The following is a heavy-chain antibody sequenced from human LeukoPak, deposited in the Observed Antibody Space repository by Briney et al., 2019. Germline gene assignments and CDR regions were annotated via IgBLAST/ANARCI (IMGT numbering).Heavy chain of an antibody. CDR2: IIPIFGTA. D-gene: IGHD3-3*01. Sequence: SVKVSCKASGGTFSSYAISWVRQAPGQGLEWMGGIIPIFGTANYAQKFQGRVTVTADESTSTAYMELSSLRSEDTAVYYCARDHLLSDFWSGFHYYYYMDVWGKGTTVTVSS. CDR1: GGTFSSYA. V-gene: IGHV1-69*13. CDR3: ARDHLLSDFWSGFHYYYYMDV. J-gene: IGHJ6*03.